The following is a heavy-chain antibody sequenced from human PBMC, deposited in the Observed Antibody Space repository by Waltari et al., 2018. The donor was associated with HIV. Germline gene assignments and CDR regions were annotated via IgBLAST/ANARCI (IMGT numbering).Heavy chain of an antibody. CDR3: AREGYCSGGSCPLPH. J-gene: IGHJ6*02. CDR2: IWYDGISK. D-gene: IGHD2-15*01. Sequence: QVQLEESGGGVVQPGRSLRLSCAASGFIFNNYGMHWVRQAPGKGLGLVELIWYDGISKYYAESVKGRFTISRDKSKNTLYLEMNSLRAEDTAVYYCAREGYCSGGSCPLPHWGQGTTVTVSS. CDR1: GFIFNNYG. V-gene: IGHV3-33*01.